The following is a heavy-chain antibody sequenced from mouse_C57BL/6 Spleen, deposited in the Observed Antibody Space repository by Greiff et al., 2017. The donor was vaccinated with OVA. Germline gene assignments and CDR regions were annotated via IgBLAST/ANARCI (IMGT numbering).Heavy chain of an antibody. D-gene: IGHD1-1*01. CDR3: ARDTGEYYGSSPNWYFDV. CDR2: ISDGGSYT. CDR1: GFTFSSYA. J-gene: IGHJ1*03. Sequence: EVNVVESGGGLVKPGGSLKLSCAASGFTFSSYAMSWVRQTPEKRLEWVATISDGGSYTYYPDNVKGRFTISRDNAKNNLYLQMSHLKSEDTAMYYCARDTGEYYGSSPNWYFDVWGTGTTVTVSS. V-gene: IGHV5-4*01.